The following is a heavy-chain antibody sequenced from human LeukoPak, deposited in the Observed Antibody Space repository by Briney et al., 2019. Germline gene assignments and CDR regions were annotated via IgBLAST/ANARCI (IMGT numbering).Heavy chain of an antibody. CDR2: IIPIFGTA. J-gene: IGHJ4*02. D-gene: IGHD2-21*02. CDR1: GGTFSSYA. V-gene: IGHV1-69*01. Sequence: SVKVSCKASGGTFSSYAISWVRQAPGQGLEWMGGIIPIFGTANYAQKFQGRVTITADESTSTAYMELSSLRSEETAVYYCARETIAYCGGDCLRNFDYWGQGTLVTVSS. CDR3: ARETIAYCGGDCLRNFDY.